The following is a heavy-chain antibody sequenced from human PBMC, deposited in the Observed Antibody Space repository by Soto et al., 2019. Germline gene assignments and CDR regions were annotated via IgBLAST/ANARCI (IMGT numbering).Heavy chain of an antibody. CDR3: ARHGLEMATYFDY. V-gene: IGHV4-39*01. Sequence: SETLSLTCTVSGGSISSSSYYWGWIRQPPGKGLEWIGSIYYSGSTYYNPSLKSRVTISVDTSKNQFSLKLSSVTAADTAVYYCARHGLEMATYFDYWGQGTLVTVSS. CDR1: GGSISSSSYY. CDR2: IYYSGST. D-gene: IGHD5-12*01. J-gene: IGHJ4*02.